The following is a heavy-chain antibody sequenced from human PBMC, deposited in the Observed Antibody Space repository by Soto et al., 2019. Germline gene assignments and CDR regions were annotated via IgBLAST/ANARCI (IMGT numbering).Heavy chain of an antibody. Sequence: ASVEVSGKASGYTFINCYIHWVRQAPGQGFEWMGRISPKSGATNYAQKFQGRVSMTWDTSLKTAYMELSSLMSEDTAVYYCARPPGYISDWQYFDLWGQGTLVTVSS. CDR3: ARPPGYISDWQYFDL. CDR2: ISPKSGAT. D-gene: IGHD2-21*02. CDR1: GYTFINCY. J-gene: IGHJ4*02. V-gene: IGHV1-2*02.